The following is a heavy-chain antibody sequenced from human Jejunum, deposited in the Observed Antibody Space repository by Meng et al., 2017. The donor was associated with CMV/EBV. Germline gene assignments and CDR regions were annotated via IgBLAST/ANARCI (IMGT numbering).Heavy chain of an antibody. CDR2: ISGSGDNT. D-gene: IGHD4-11*01. J-gene: IGHJ5*02. V-gene: IGHV3-23*01. CDR1: GFTLRRYA. CDR3: AKNGDYSDYPYWFDP. Sequence: SGFTLRRYAISWVRQAPGKGLECVSGISGSGDNTSYADSVKGRFTMSRDSSSTTLYLHMNSLRVEDTAVYYCAKNGDYSDYPYWFDPWGRGTLVTVSS.